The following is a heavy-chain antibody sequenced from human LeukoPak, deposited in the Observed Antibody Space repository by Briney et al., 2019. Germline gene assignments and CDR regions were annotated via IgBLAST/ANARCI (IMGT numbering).Heavy chain of an antibody. V-gene: IGHV1-8*01. CDR1: GHTFTSYD. J-gene: IGHJ5*02. Sequence: ASVEVSCKASGHTFTSYDINWVRQATGQGLEWMGWMNPNSGNTGYAQKFQGRVTMTRNTSISTAYMELSSLRSEDTAVYYCARGAMEWLLRRNWFDPWGQGTLVTVSS. D-gene: IGHD3-3*01. CDR2: MNPNSGNT. CDR3: ARGAMEWLLRRNWFDP.